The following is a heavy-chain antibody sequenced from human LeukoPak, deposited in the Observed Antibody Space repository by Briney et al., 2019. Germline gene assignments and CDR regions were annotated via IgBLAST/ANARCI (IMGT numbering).Heavy chain of an antibody. J-gene: IGHJ4*02. V-gene: IGHV4-30-2*01. CDR1: GVSISSGGYS. D-gene: IGHD3-16*01. CDR2: IYHSGST. Sequence: SETLSLTCAVSGVSISSGGYSWSWIRQPPGKGLEWIGYIYHSGSTYYNPSLKSRVTISVDTSKNQFSLKLNSVTATDTAVYYCARHYGPWGQETLVTVSS. CDR3: ARHYGP.